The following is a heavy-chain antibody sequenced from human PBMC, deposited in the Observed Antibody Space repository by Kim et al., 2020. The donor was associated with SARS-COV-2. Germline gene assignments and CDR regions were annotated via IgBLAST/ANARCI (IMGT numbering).Heavy chain of an antibody. CDR3: ARRYTSGHTSGGFDY. D-gene: IGHD6-19*01. CDR2: IYHSGST. V-gene: IGHV4-4*02. CDR1: GDSIYSSNW. Sequence: SETLSLTCAVSGDSIYSSNWWIWVRQPPGKGLEWIGEIYHSGSTNYNPSLKSRVTMSVDKSKNQFSLELTSVTAADMAVYYCARRYTSGHTSGGFDYWGQGTLVTVSS. J-gene: IGHJ4*02.